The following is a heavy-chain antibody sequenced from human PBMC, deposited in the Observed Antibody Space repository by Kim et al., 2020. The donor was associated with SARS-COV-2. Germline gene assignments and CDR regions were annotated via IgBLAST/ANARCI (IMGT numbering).Heavy chain of an antibody. CDR2: ISGSGGST. CDR3: AKARQREIVVVITTAYYYGMDV. D-gene: IGHD3-22*01. V-gene: IGHV3-23*01. J-gene: IGHJ6*02. CDR1: GFTFSSYA. Sequence: GGSLRLSCAASGFTFSSYAMSWVRQAPGKGLEWVSAISGSGGSTYYADSVKGRFTISRDNSKNTLYLQMNSLRAEDTAVYYCAKARQREIVVVITTAYYYGMDVWVQGTTVTVSS.